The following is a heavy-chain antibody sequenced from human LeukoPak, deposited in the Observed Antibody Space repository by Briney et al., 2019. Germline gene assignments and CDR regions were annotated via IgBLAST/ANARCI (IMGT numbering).Heavy chain of an antibody. CDR1: GFTFSTYA. J-gene: IGHJ4*02. V-gene: IGHV3-23*01. CDR2: ISCSGAGT. D-gene: IGHD6-13*01. Sequence: AGGSLRLSCAASGFTFSTYAMTWVRQAPGKGLEWVSSISCSGAGTYYADSVKGRTTISRDNSKNTLYLLMNTLRAEDTAVYYCAKGASWSDCWGQGTLVSVSS. CDR3: AKGASWSDC.